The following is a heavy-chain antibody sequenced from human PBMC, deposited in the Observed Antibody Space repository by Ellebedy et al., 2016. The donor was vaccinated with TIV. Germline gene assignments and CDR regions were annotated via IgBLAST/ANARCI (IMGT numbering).Heavy chain of an antibody. CDR2: ISYDGSNK. Sequence: GESLKISCAASGFTFSSYWMSWVRQAPGKGLEWVAVISYDGSNKYYADSVKGRFTISRDNSKNTLYLQMNSLRAEDTAVYYCAKDSTTVRWYQLLPNFYYYYGMDVWGQGTTVTVSS. CDR3: AKDSTTVRWYQLLPNFYYYYGMDV. J-gene: IGHJ6*02. D-gene: IGHD2-2*01. V-gene: IGHV3-30*18. CDR1: GFTFSSYW.